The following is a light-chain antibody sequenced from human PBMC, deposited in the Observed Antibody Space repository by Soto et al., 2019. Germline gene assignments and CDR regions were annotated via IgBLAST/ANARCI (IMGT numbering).Light chain of an antibody. CDR2: ENN. V-gene: IGLV1-51*02. CDR1: SSNIGNNY. CDR3: GTWDNSLTSHV. Sequence: QAVLTQPPSVSAAPGQKATISCSGSSSNIGNNYVTWYQQLPGTAPKVLIYENNKRPSGTPDRFSGFKSGTSATLDITGLQTGDEADYHCGTWDNSLTSHVFGGGTKLTVL. J-gene: IGLJ3*02.